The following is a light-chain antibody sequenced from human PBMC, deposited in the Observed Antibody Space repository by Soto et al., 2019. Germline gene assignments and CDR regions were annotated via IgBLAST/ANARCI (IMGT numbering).Light chain of an antibody. V-gene: IGLV2-14*01. Sequence: QSALAQPASVSGSPGQSITIYCTGTSSDVGGYNYVSWYQQHPGKAPKLMIYEVSNWPSGVSNRFSGSKSGNTASLTISGLQAEDEADYYCSSYTSSSTRVFGTGTKVTVL. CDR1: SSDVGGYNY. J-gene: IGLJ1*01. CDR3: SSYTSSSTRV. CDR2: EVS.